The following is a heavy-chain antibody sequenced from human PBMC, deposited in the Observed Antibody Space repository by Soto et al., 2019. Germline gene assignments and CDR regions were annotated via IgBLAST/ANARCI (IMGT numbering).Heavy chain of an antibody. CDR2: IXPSGGXT. J-gene: IGHJ4*02. CDR1: GYTFTSYY. D-gene: IGHD4-17*01. Sequence: XVKVSCKASGYTFTSYYMHWVRQAPGQGLEWMGIIXPSGGXTSYAQKFQGXXTMTRDTXXSTVHMELSSLRSDDTAVYYCASSPWTTVTTGYWGQGTLVTVSS. CDR3: ASSPWTTVTTGY. V-gene: IGHV1-46*03.